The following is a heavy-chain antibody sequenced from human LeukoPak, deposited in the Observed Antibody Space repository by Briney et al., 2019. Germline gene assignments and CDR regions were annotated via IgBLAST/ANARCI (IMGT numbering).Heavy chain of an antibody. CDR2: IIPIFGTA. V-gene: IGHV1-69*05. Sequence: SVKVSCKASGGTFSSYAISWVRQAPGQGLEWMGWIIPIFGTANYAQKFQGRVTITTDESTSTAYMELSSLRSEDTAVYYCVSDRSDGGYAESNGHPTFDLWGRGTLVTVSS. D-gene: IGHD2-8*01. CDR3: VSDRSDGGYAESNGHPTFDL. CDR1: GGTFSSYA. J-gene: IGHJ2*01.